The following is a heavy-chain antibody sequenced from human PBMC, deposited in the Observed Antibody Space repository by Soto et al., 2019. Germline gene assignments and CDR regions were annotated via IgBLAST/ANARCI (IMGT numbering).Heavy chain of an antibody. V-gene: IGHV3-23*01. CDR3: AKEPGYSSGWYLDY. Sequence: VQLLESGGGLVQPGGSLRLSCAASGFTFSSSAMSWVRQSPGKGLEWVSAISGSGGSTYYVDSVKGRFTISRDNSKNTLYLQMNSLGAEDTAVYYCAKEPGYSSGWYLDYWGQGTLVTVSS. CDR1: GFTFSSSA. J-gene: IGHJ4*02. D-gene: IGHD6-19*01. CDR2: ISGSGGST.